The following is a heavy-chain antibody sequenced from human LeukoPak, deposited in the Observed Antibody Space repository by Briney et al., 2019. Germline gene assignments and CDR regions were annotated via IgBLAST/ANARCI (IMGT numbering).Heavy chain of an antibody. Sequence: PSETLSLTCTVSGGPIRSYYWSWIRQPPGEGLEWIGSIYYRGSTDYNPSLDSRVTIFVDTSQNQVSPQLSSVTAAETAVYYCARSTRGAAARSGWFDPWGQGTLVTVSS. D-gene: IGHD2-2*01. V-gene: IGHV4-59*12. CDR1: GGPIRSYY. CDR3: ARSTRGAAARSGWFDP. J-gene: IGHJ5*02. CDR2: IYYRGST.